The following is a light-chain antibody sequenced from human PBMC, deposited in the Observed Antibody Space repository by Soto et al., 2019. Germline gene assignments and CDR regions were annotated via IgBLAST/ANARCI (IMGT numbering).Light chain of an antibody. CDR2: AAS. Sequence: DIQMTQSPSSLSVSIGDTITITYRSSQSISVYIKGYQKKPGTPPKLLIYAASNLQSGVPSRFIGRRAGTDFPLTISSLQPEDFASYYCQQTKSTPYTFGQGTNLEI. CDR1: QSISVY. J-gene: IGKJ2*01. V-gene: IGKV1-39*01. CDR3: QQTKSTPYT.